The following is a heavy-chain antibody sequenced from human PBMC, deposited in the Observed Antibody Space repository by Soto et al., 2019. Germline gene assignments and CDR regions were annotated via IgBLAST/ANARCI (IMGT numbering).Heavy chain of an antibody. J-gene: IGHJ4*02. V-gene: IGHV3-30-3*01. CDR2: ISYDGSNK. CDR3: ARGRGVIAPFDY. Sequence: GGSLRLSCAASGVTFISYAMHWVRQAPGKGLEWVAVISYDGSNKYYADSVKGRFTISRDNSKNTLYLQMNSLRAEDTAVYYCARGRGVIAPFDYWGQGTLLTVSS. CDR1: GVTFISYA. D-gene: IGHD3-10*01.